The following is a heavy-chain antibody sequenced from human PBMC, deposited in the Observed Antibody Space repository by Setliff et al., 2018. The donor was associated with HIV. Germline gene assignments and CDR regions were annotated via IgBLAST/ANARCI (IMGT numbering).Heavy chain of an antibody. D-gene: IGHD3-16*01. CDR1: GGSISSSNY. CDR2: IYYSGIT. Sequence: SETLSLTCVVSGGSISSSNYWSWVRQPPGKGLEWIGEIYYSGITHYNPSLESRATISVDTSMNYLSLNLTSVTAADTAVYLCARDMMRWLVMVPGATRGYFDAWGQGALVTVSS. CDR3: ARDMMRWLVMVPGATRGYFDA. J-gene: IGHJ4*02. V-gene: IGHV4-4*02.